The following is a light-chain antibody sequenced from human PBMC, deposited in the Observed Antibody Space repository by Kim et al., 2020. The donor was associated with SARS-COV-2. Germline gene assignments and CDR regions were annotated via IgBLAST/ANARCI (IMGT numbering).Light chain of an antibody. CDR1: QSISSN. Sequence: EIVMTQSPATLSVSPGERVTLSCRASQSISSNLGWYQQKPGQAPRLLIYGASTRATGIPARLSGSGSGTEFTLTISSLQSEDFAVYCCQQYNDWPWTFGQGTKLEI. J-gene: IGKJ1*01. CDR2: GAS. CDR3: QQYNDWPWT. V-gene: IGKV3-15*01.